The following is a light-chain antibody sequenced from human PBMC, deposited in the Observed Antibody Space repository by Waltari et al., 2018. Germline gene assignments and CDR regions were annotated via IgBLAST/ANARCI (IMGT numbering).Light chain of an antibody. CDR3: SSQTLDGLVL. V-gene: IGLV2-14*03. J-gene: IGLJ2*01. Sequence: QSALPQPASVSGSPGQSITIPCSGVGTAVGASDSVSWHQHHPGKAPQVIIYDVTNRPSGVSDRFSASKSANTASLTISRLQPEDEADYYCSSQTLDGLVLFGGGTRLTVL. CDR1: GTAVGASDS. CDR2: DVT.